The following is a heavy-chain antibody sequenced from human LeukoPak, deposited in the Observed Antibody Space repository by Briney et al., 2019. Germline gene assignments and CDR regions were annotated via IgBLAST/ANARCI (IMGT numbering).Heavy chain of an antibody. Sequence: GRSLRLSCAASGFTFSSYGVHWVRQAPGKGLEWVAVIWYDGSNKYYADSVKGRFTISRDNSKNTLYLQMNSLRAEDTAVYYCARDWYSSSWYYFDYWGQGTLVTVSS. CDR3: ARDWYSSSWYYFDY. CDR1: GFTFSSYG. D-gene: IGHD6-13*01. V-gene: IGHV3-33*01. CDR2: IWYDGSNK. J-gene: IGHJ4*02.